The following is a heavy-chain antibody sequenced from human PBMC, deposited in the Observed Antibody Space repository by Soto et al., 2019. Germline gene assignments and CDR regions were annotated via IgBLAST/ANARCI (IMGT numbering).Heavy chain of an antibody. Sequence: QVQLQESGPGLVKPSATLSLTCAVSSGSISSSNWWSWVRQPPGKGLEWIGEIYHSGSTNYNPSLKSRVTISVDKSKNQFSLKLSSVTAADTAVYYCARGLGYCSSTSCYTNSFDPWGQGTLVTVSS. D-gene: IGHD2-2*02. CDR3: ARGLGYCSSTSCYTNSFDP. CDR2: IYHSGST. CDR1: SGSISSSNW. J-gene: IGHJ5*02. V-gene: IGHV4-4*02.